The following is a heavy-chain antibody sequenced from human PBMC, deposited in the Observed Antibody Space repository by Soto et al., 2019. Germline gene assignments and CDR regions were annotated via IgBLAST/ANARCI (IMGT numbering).Heavy chain of an antibody. CDR2: INPSGGST. V-gene: IGHV1-46*01. J-gene: IGHJ6*02. CDR1: GYTFTSYY. Sequence: GASVKVSCKAPGYTFTSYYMHWVRQAPGQGLEWMGIINPSGGSTSYAQKFQGRVTMTRDTSTSTVYMELSSLRSEDTAVYYCARDVNVDTAMDVWGQGTTVTVSS. D-gene: IGHD5-18*01. CDR3: ARDVNVDTAMDV.